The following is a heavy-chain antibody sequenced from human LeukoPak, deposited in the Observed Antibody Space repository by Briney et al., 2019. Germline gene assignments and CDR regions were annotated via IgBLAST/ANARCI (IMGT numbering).Heavy chain of an antibody. Sequence: SETLTLTCTVSGGSISSYYWSWIRQPPGKGLEWIGYIYYSGSTNYNPSLKSRVTISVDTSKNQFSLKLSSVTAADTAVYYCARDYYGSGSYFDYWGQGTLVTVSS. V-gene: IGHV4-59*01. J-gene: IGHJ4*02. CDR1: GGSISSYY. CDR3: ARDYYGSGSYFDY. CDR2: IYYSGST. D-gene: IGHD3-10*01.